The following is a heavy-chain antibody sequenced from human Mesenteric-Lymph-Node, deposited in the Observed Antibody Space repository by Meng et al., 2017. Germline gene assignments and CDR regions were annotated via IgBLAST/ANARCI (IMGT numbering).Heavy chain of an antibody. V-gene: IGHV3-15*01. CDR3: TTDEGSIAVAGGYFDY. D-gene: IGHD6-19*01. J-gene: IGHJ4*02. CDR2: IKSKTDGGTT. Sequence: GESLKISCAASGFTFDDYGMSWVRQAQGKGLEWVGRIKSKTDGGTTDYAAPVKGRFTISRDDSKNTLYLQMNSLKTEDTAVYYCTTDEGSIAVAGGYFDYWGQGTLVTVSS. CDR1: GFTFDDYG.